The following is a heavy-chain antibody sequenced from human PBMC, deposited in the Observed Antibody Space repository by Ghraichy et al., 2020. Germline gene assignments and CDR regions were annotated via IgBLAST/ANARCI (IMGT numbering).Heavy chain of an antibody. CDR1: GFSFSRHW. CDR2: IKADGSER. J-gene: IGHJ4*02. V-gene: IGHV3-7*01. Sequence: GGSLRLSCAASGFSFSRHWMSWVRQPPGKGLEWVASIKADGSERHYVESVKGRFTISRDNAKNSLSLEMNTLRVEDRGVYYCARDPYGDYKYGGTDYWGQGTLVTVSS. CDR3: ARDPYGDYKYGGTDY. D-gene: IGHD4-17*01.